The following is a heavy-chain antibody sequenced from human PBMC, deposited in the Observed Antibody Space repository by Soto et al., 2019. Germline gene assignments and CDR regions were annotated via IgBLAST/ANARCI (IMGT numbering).Heavy chain of an antibody. CDR1: GGSISSGDYY. Sequence: PSETLSLTCTVSGGSISSGDYYWSWIRQPPGKGLEWIGYIYYSGSTYYNPSLKSRVTISVDTSKNQFSLKLSSVTAADTAVYYCARVPGLDVGWFDPWGQGTLVTVSS. CDR3: ARVPGLDVGWFDP. CDR2: IYYSGST. V-gene: IGHV4-30-4*01. J-gene: IGHJ5*02. D-gene: IGHD3-16*01.